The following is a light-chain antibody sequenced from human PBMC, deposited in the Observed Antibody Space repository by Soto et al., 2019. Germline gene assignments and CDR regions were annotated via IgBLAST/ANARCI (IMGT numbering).Light chain of an antibody. Sequence: EVMMTQFPDTVSVTPGETVTLSCGASQSVRTNLAWYQQRPGQAPRLLIHYSSTRASDIPARFSGSGSGTNFTLAISSLQSEDFAVYYCQQFHRWPVTFGGGTKGDIK. J-gene: IGKJ3*01. CDR1: QSVRTN. CDR3: QQFHRWPVT. V-gene: IGKV3D-15*01. CDR2: YSS.